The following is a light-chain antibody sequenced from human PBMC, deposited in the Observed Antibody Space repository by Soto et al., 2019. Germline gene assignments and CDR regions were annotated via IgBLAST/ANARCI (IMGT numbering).Light chain of an antibody. CDR2: DAS. CDR1: QSVSIY. CDR3: QQRVDWLT. V-gene: IGKV3-11*01. J-gene: IGKJ4*01. Sequence: EIVLTQSPATLSLSPGERATLSCRASQSVSIYLAWYQQRPGQAPRLLIYDASTRATGIPARFSGSGSGTDFTLTISSLEPEDFAVYYCQQRVDWLTFGGGTKVEIK.